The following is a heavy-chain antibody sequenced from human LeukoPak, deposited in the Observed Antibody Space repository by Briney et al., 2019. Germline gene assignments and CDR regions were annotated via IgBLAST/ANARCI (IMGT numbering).Heavy chain of an antibody. V-gene: IGHV3-66*01. Sequence: SGGSLRLSCAASGFIVSSNYMSWVRQAPGKGLEWVSVIYSGGSTYYADSVKGRFTISRDNSKNTLYLQMNSLRAEDTAVYYCARDWAYSSSSNFDYWGQGTLVTVSS. CDR3: ARDWAYSSSSNFDY. D-gene: IGHD6-6*01. CDR2: IYSGGST. CDR1: GFIVSSNY. J-gene: IGHJ4*02.